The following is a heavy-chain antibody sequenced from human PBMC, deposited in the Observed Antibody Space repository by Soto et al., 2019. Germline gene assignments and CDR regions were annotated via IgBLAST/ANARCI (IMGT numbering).Heavy chain of an antibody. CDR3: ARDGGRHSGGIDY. D-gene: IGHD1-26*01. Sequence: QVQLVQSGAEVKKPGSSVKVSCKASGGTFSSYSINWVRQAPGQGLEWMGEIIPIFGTANYEQKFQCRVTITADESTSTAYMELSSLRSEDTAVYYCARDGGRHSGGIDYWGQGTLVTVSS. J-gene: IGHJ4*02. V-gene: IGHV1-69*01. CDR2: IIPIFGTA. CDR1: GGTFSSYS.